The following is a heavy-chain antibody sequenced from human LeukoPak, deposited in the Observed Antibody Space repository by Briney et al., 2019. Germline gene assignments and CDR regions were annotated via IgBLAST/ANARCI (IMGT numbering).Heavy chain of an antibody. V-gene: IGHV4-34*01. CDR1: GGSFSGYY. J-gene: IGHJ4*02. CDR2: INHSGST. Sequence: SETLSLTCPVYGGSFSGYYWGWIRQPPGKGLEWIGEINHSGSTNYNPSLKSQVTISVDTSKNQFSLKLSSVTAADTAVYYCARGPHGDYSDYWGQGTLVTVSS. D-gene: IGHD4-17*01. CDR3: ARGPHGDYSDY.